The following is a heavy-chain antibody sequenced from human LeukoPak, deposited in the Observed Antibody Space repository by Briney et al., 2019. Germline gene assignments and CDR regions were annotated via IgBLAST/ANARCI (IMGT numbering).Heavy chain of an antibody. V-gene: IGHV3-21*01. CDR2: ISSSSSYI. Sequence: PGGSLRLSCAASGFTFSSYSMNWVRQAPGKGLEWVSSISSSSSYIYYADSAKGRFTISRDNAKNSLYLQMNSLRAEDTAVYYCAREFTAGSGWYVRDDDAFDIWGQGTMVTVSS. D-gene: IGHD6-19*01. CDR3: AREFTAGSGWYVRDDDAFDI. J-gene: IGHJ3*02. CDR1: GFTFSSYS.